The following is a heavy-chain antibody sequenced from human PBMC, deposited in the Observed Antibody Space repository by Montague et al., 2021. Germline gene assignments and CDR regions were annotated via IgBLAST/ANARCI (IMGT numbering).Heavy chain of an antibody. CDR3: AGGSDYSGNCFDY. Sequence: TLSLTCNVSGGAISSEGYYRSWIRQHPGKGLEWIGYIYSSGSTYYSPSLESRITISVDTSQNQFSLRLTSVTAADTAVYFCAGGSDYSGNCFDYWGQGTLVTVSS. J-gene: IGHJ4*02. V-gene: IGHV4-31*03. CDR2: IYSSGST. CDR1: GGAISSEGYY. D-gene: IGHD4-23*01.